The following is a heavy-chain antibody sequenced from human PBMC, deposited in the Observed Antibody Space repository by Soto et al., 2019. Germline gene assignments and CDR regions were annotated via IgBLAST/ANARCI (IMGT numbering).Heavy chain of an antibody. CDR1: GYTFTGYY. CDR2: INPNSGGT. CDR3: ARSTYYYDSSGYRVPEYFQH. D-gene: IGHD3-22*01. V-gene: IGHV1-2*02. J-gene: IGHJ1*01. Sequence: GASVKVSCKASGYTFTGYYMHWVRQAPGQGLEWMGWINPNSGGTNYAQKFQGRVTMTRDTSISTAYMELSRLRSDDTAVYYCARSTYYYDSSGYRVPEYFQHWGQGTLVTVSS.